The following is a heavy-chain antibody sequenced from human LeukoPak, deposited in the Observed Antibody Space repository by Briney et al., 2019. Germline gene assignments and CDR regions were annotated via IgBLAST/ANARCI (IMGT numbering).Heavy chain of an antibody. CDR1: GGSISSGGYS. CDR3: AREKGTITMVRGNWFDP. D-gene: IGHD3-10*01. J-gene: IGHJ5*02. V-gene: IGHV4-30-2*01. Sequence: SQTLSLTCAVSGGSISSGGYSWSWLRQPPGKGLEWIGYIYHSGSTYYNPSLKSRVTISVDRSKNQFSLKLSSVTAADTAVYYCAREKGTITMVRGNWFDPWGQGTLVTVSS. CDR2: IYHSGST.